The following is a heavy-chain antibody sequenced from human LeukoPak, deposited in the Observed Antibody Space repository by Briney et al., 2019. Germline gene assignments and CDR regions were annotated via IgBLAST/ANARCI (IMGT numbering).Heavy chain of an antibody. J-gene: IGHJ4*02. CDR3: AREYKATRYGYSSSTSCYFDY. CDR2: INSDGGST. CDR1: GFTFSSYW. Sequence: GGSLRLSCAASGFTFSSYWMHWVRQAPGKGLVWVSRINSDGGSTDYADSVEGRFTISRDNAKNTLYLQMNSLRAEDTAVYYCAREYKATRYGYSSSTSCYFDYWGQGTLVTVSS. D-gene: IGHD2-2*03. V-gene: IGHV3-74*01.